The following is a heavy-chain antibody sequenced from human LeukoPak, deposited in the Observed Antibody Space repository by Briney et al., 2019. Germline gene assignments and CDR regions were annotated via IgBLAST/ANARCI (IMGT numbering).Heavy chain of an antibody. CDR1: GGSVSSGSYY. CDR3: AREVAATIDY. D-gene: IGHD2-15*01. V-gene: IGHV4-61*01. J-gene: IGHJ4*02. CDR2: IYYSGST. Sequence: SETLSLTCTVSGGSVSSGSYYWSWIRQPPGKGLEWIGYIYYSGSTNYNPSLKSRVTISVDTSKNQFSLKLSSVTAADTAVYYCAREVAATIDYWGQGTLVTVSS.